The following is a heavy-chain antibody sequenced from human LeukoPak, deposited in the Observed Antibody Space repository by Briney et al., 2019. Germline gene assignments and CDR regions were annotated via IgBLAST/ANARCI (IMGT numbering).Heavy chain of an antibody. J-gene: IGHJ4*02. CDR1: GFTFSSYA. CDR3: ARDLGDFDWLSPLDY. D-gene: IGHD3-9*01. V-gene: IGHV3-30-3*01. CDR2: ISYDGSNK. Sequence: GRSLRLSCAASGFTFSSYATHWVRQAPGKGLEWVAVISYDGSNKYYADSVKGRFTISRDNSKNTLYLQMNSLRAEDTAVYYCARDLGDFDWLSPLDYWGQGTLVTVSS.